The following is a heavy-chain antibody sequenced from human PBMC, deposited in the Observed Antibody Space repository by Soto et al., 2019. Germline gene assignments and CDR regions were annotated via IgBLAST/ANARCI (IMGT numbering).Heavy chain of an antibody. Sequence: SEPLSLTCTVSGGSISSYYWSWIRLPPGKGLEWIGEINHSGSTNYNPSLKSRVTISVDTSKNQFSLKLSSVTAADTAVYYCARVPTVTTGFDYWGQGTLVTVS. D-gene: IGHD4-17*01. CDR1: GGSISSYY. CDR3: ARVPTVTTGFDY. V-gene: IGHV4-34*01. J-gene: IGHJ4*02. CDR2: INHSGST.